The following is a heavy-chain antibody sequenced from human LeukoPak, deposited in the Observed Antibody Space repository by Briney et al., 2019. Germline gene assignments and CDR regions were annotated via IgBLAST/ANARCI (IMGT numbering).Heavy chain of an antibody. Sequence: ASVKVSCKASGGTFSSYAISWVRQAPGQGLEWMGGIIPIFGTANYAQKFQGRVTITTDESTSTAYMELSSLRSEDTAVYYCARDSGYSSGWYYFDYWGQGTLVTVSS. J-gene: IGHJ4*02. V-gene: IGHV1-69*05. CDR2: IIPIFGTA. CDR1: GGTFSSYA. CDR3: ARDSGYSSGWYYFDY. D-gene: IGHD6-19*01.